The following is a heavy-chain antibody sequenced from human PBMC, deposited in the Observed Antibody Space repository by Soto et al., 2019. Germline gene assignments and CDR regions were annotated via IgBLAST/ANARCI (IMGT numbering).Heavy chain of an antibody. CDR3: ASGAAFYYDTSRY. Sequence: QVELVESGGGVVQSGGSLRLSCAAPGFSFSVYALHWIRQAPGEGLEWVAVISPNGNNQYYADSVKGRFTTSRDTSKSTLSLQMTSLRPEDTAVYYCASGAAFYYDTSRYWGQGTLVTVSS. V-gene: IGHV3-30-3*01. J-gene: IGHJ4*02. D-gene: IGHD3-22*01. CDR2: ISPNGNNQ. CDR1: GFSFSVYA.